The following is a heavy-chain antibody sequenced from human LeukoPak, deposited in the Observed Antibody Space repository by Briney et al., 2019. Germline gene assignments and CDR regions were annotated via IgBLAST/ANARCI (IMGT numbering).Heavy chain of an antibody. CDR3: ARVSPNTVTTLRYFDY. V-gene: IGHV3-7*01. CDR1: GFTFSSYW. Sequence: GGSLRLSCAASGFTFSSYWMSWVRQAPGKGLEWVANIKQDGSEKCYVDSVKGRFTISRDNAKNSLYLQMNSLRAEDTAVYYCARVSPNTVTTLRYFDYWGQGTLVTVSS. CDR2: IKQDGSEK. J-gene: IGHJ4*02. D-gene: IGHD4-17*01.